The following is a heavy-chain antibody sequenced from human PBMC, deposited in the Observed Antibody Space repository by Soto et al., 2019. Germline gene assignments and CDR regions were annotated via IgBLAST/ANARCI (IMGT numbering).Heavy chain of an antibody. J-gene: IGHJ4*02. CDR3: ARGTVWVAAKDLFDY. CDR2: INPSAGGT. V-gene: IGHV1-46*01. Sequence: ASEKVSRKASGYAFPNYFMYWVRQAPGQGLEWMGIINPSAGGTTYAQKFQGGVTMTRDTSTSTVYMELSSLRSEDTAVYYCARGTVWVAAKDLFDYWGKGTRVTVSS. CDR1: GYAFPNYF. D-gene: IGHD2-15*01.